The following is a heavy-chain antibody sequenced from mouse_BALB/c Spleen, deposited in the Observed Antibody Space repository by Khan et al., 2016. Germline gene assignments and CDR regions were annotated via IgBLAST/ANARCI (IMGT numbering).Heavy chain of an antibody. CDR3: ARSRRMGDNYFCDY. D-gene: IGHD1-3*01. Sequence: QFQLVQSGAELARPGASVKMSCKASGYTFTIYTMHWVKQRPGQGLEWIGYINPSSGYTNYNQKFKDKATLTADKSSSTAYMQLSSLTSEDSAVYYCARSRRMGDNYFCDYWGQGTTLTVSS. V-gene: IGHV1-4*01. J-gene: IGHJ2*01. CDR1: GYTFTIYT. CDR2: INPSSGYT.